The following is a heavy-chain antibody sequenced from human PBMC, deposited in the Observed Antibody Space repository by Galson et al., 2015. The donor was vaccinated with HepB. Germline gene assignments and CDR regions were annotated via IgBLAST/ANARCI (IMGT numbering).Heavy chain of an antibody. D-gene: IGHD6-19*01. V-gene: IGHV4-4*02. CDR3: ARAGVAVAGTKDYFDY. CDR1: GGSISSSNW. J-gene: IGHJ4*02. Sequence: LSLTCAVSGGSISSSNWWSWVRQPPGKGLEWIGEIYHSGSTNYNPSLKSRVTISVDKSKNQFSLKLSSVTAADTAVYYCARAGVAVAGTKDYFDYWGQGTLVTVSS. CDR2: IYHSGST.